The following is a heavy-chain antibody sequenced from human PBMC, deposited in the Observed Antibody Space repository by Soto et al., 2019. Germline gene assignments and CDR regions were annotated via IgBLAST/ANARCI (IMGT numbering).Heavy chain of an antibody. CDR3: ARSGVPGGYNWFDP. Sequence: EASVKVSCKASGGTFSSYAISWVRQAPGQGLEWMGGIIPIFGTANYAQKFQGRVTITADESTSTAYMELSSLRSEDTAVYYCARSGVPGGYNWFDPWGQGTLVTVSS. J-gene: IGHJ5*02. CDR1: GGTFSSYA. V-gene: IGHV1-69*13. CDR2: IIPIFGTA. D-gene: IGHD3-10*01.